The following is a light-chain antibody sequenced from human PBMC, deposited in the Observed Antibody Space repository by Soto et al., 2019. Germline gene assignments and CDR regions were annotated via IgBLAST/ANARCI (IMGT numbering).Light chain of an antibody. CDR3: QHRGEWPRT. CDR1: QSVSNY. J-gene: IGKJ2*01. Sequence: EIVLTQSPATLSLSPGERATLSCRASQSVSNYLAWYQQKPGQAPRLLIYGASNRATGIPARFTGSGSGTGFTRTLSSLEPEEFAVYYCQHRGEWPRTFGQGTKLEIK. V-gene: IGKV3-11*01. CDR2: GAS.